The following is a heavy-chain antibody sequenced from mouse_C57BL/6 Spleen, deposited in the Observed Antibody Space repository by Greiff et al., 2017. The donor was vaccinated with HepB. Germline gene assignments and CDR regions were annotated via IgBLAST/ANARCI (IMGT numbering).Heavy chain of an antibody. D-gene: IGHD1-1*01. CDR3: ARGDTTVVAPFDY. J-gene: IGHJ2*01. CDR2: IDPSDSYT. Sequence: QVQLQQSGAELVKPGASVKLSCKASGYTFTSYWMQWVKQRPGQGLEWIGEIDPSDSYTNYNQKFKGKATLTVDTSSSTAYMQLSSLTSEDSAVYYCARGDTTVVAPFDYWGQGTTLTVSS. CDR1: GYTFTSYW. V-gene: IGHV1-50*01.